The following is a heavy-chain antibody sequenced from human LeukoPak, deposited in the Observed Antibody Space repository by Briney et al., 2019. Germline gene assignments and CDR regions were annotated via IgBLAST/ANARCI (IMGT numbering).Heavy chain of an antibody. D-gene: IGHD6-13*01. CDR1: VGSISSDS. J-gene: IGHJ5*02. Sequence: SETLSLTCTVSVGSISSDSWSWIRHPPGKGLEWIGYIYFSGNTNYNPSLQSRVTISVDTSKNHFSLKLSSVTAADTAVYYCARGKRIAAGWFDPWGQGTLVTVSS. V-gene: IGHV4-59*01. CDR2: IYFSGNT. CDR3: ARGKRIAAGWFDP.